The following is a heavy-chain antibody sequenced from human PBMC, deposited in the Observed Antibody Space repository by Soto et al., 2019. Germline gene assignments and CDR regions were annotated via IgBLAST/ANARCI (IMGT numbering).Heavy chain of an antibody. CDR1: GGSISSGGYY. V-gene: IGHV4-31*03. CDR3: ARDHPSGDNWFDP. J-gene: IGHJ5*02. CDR2: IYYSGST. Sequence: SETLSLTCTVSGGSISSGGYYWSWIRQHPGKGLEWIGYIYYSGSTYYNPSLKSRVTISVDTSKNQFSLKLSSVTAADTAVYYCARDHPSGDNWFDPWGQGTLVTVSS.